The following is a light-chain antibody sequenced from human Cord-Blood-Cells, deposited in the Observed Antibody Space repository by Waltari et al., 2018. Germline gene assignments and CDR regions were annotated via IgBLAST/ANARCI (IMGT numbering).Light chain of an antibody. CDR2: AAS. CDR1: QSISSY. V-gene: IGKV1-39*01. CDR3: QQSYSTPLT. J-gene: IGKJ4*01. Sequence: DIQMTPSPSSLSASVADSVTISSRATQSISSYLNWYQQKPGKAPKLLIYAASSLQSGVPSRFSGSGSGTDFTITISSLQPEDCATYYCQQSYSTPLTFGGGTKVEIK.